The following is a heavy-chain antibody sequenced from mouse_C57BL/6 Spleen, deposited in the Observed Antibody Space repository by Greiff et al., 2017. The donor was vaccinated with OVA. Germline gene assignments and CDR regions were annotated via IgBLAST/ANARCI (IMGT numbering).Heavy chain of an antibody. J-gene: IGHJ4*01. CDR1: GFSLTSYG. Sequence: QVQLQQSGPGLVQPSQSLSITCTVSGFSLTSYGVHWVRQSPGKGLEWLGVIWSGGSTDYNAAFISRLSISKDNSKSQVFFKMNSLQADDTAIYYCDRGTTVVAHYAMDYWGQGTSVTVSS. V-gene: IGHV2-2*01. D-gene: IGHD1-1*01. CDR3: DRGTTVVAHYAMDY. CDR2: IWSGGST.